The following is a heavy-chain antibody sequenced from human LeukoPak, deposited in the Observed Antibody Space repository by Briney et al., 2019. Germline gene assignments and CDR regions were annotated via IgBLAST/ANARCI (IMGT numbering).Heavy chain of an antibody. CDR2: INHSGST. J-gene: IGHJ4*02. D-gene: IGHD4-17*01. CDR1: GGSFSGYY. V-gene: IGHV4-34*01. Sequence: PSETLSLTCAVYGGSFSGYYWSWIRQPPGKGLEWIGEINHSGSTNYNPSLKSRVTISVDTSKNQFSLKLSSVTAADTAVYYCAGLDNGDYGFAYYFDYWGQGTLVTVSS. CDR3: AGLDNGDYGFAYYFDY.